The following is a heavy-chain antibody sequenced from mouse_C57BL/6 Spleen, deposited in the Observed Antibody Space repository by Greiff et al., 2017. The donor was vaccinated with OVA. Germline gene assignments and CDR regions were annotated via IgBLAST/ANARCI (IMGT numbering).Heavy chain of an antibody. CDR1: GYTFTSYW. D-gene: IGHD1-1*01. J-gene: IGHJ1*03. CDR2: IDPSDSYT. V-gene: IGHV1-59*01. CDR3: ARNDLLDWYFDV. Sequence: QVQLQQPGAELVRPGTSVKLSCKASGYTFTSYWMHWVKQRPGQGLEWIGVIDPSDSYTNYNQKFKGKATLTVDTSSSTAYMQLSSLTSEDSAVYYCARNDLLDWYFDVWGTGTTVTVSS.